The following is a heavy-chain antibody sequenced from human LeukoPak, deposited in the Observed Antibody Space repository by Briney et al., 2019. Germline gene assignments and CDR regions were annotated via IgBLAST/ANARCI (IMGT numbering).Heavy chain of an antibody. Sequence: GGSLRLSCAASGFTFSSYSMNWVRQAPGKGLEWVSSISSSSSYIYYADSVKGRFTTSRDNAKNSLYLQMNSLRAEDTAVYYCATGAPPPITMIVVVIPENFQHWGQGTLVTVSS. V-gene: IGHV3-21*01. CDR3: ATGAPPPITMIVVVIPENFQH. D-gene: IGHD3-22*01. CDR2: ISSSSSYI. J-gene: IGHJ1*01. CDR1: GFTFSSYS.